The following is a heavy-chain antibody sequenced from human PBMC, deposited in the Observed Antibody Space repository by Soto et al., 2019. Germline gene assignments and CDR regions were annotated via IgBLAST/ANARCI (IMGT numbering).Heavy chain of an antibody. D-gene: IGHD3-10*01. Sequence: QVQLEQSGAEVKKPGSSVKVSCKASGGTLSDHGVAWLRQAPGQGLEWMGGTIPVFNTAKYAQKFQGRVTVTADKFTNTAYMELISLRSEDTAFYFCSRGVYGSGNYYTGPSAFDIWGQGTMVIVSS. CDR2: TIPVFNTA. CDR1: GGTLSDHG. J-gene: IGHJ3*02. CDR3: SRGVYGSGNYYTGPSAFDI. V-gene: IGHV1-69*06.